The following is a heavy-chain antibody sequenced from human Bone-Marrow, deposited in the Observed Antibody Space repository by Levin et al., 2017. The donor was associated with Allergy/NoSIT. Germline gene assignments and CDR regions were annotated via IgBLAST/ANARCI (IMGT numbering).Heavy chain of an antibody. CDR3: TTVGYDSSGYYSRYYYYGMDV. V-gene: IGHV3-15*07. CDR2: IKSKTDGGTT. D-gene: IGHD3-22*01. Sequence: GGSLRLSCAASGFTFSNAWMNWVRQAPGKGLEWVGRIKSKTDGGTTDYAAPVKGRFTISRDDSKNTLYLQMNSLKTEDTAVYYCTTVGYDSSGYYSRYYYYGMDVWGQGTTVTVSS. CDR1: GFTFSNAW. J-gene: IGHJ6*02.